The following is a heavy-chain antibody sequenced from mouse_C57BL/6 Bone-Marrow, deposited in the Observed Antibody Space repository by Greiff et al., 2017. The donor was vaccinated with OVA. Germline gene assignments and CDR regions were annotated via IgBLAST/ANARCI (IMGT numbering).Heavy chain of an antibody. V-gene: IGHV1-39*01. Sequence: EVQLQQSGPELVKPGASVQISCKASGCSFTDYNMNWVKQSNGKSLEWIGVINPNYGTTSYNQKFKGKATLTVDQSSSTAYMQLNSLTSEDSAVYYCARTRYSNFLYAMDYWGQGTSVTVSS. J-gene: IGHJ4*01. D-gene: IGHD2-5*01. CDR2: INPNYGTT. CDR1: GCSFTDYN. CDR3: ARTRYSNFLYAMDY.